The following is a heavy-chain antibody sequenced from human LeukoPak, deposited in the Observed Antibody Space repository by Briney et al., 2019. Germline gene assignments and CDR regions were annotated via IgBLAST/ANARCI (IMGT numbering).Heavy chain of an antibody. Sequence: SETLSLTCAVSGGSISSSNWWSRVRQPPGKGLEWIGSIYYSGSTYYNPSLKSRVTISVDTSKNQFSLKLSSVTAADTAVYYCARLSPDYDFWSGYPNYYYYGMAVWGQGTTVTVSS. D-gene: IGHD3-3*01. V-gene: IGHV4-39*01. CDR2: IYYSGST. CDR3: ARLSPDYDFWSGYPNYYYYGMAV. J-gene: IGHJ6*02. CDR1: GGSISSSNW.